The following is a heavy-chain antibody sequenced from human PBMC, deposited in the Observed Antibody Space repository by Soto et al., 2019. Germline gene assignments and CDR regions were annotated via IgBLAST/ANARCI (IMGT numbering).Heavy chain of an antibody. V-gene: IGHV1-8*01. Sequence: ASVKVSCKASGYSFTNNDVAWVRQATGQGLEWMGWMNPGSGDTGYAQKFQGRVTMTRDISIATAYMELSSLRSDDTAIYYCARMAAFGSLNWFDPWGQGTLVTVSS. CDR2: MNPGSGDT. CDR1: GYSFTNND. J-gene: IGHJ5*02. CDR3: ARMAAFGSLNWFDP. D-gene: IGHD3-10*01.